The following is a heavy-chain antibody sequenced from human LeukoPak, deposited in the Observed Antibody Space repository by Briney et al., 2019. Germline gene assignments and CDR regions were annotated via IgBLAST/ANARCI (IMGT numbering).Heavy chain of an antibody. Sequence: GGSLRLSCAASGFTFSSYAMHWVRQAPGKGLEWVAVISYDGSNKYYADSVKGRFTISRDNSKNTLYLQMNSLRAEDTAVYYCARVMTAAVRPFDYWGQGTLVTVSS. D-gene: IGHD6-13*01. CDR2: ISYDGSNK. V-gene: IGHV3-30-3*01. J-gene: IGHJ4*02. CDR3: ARVMTAAVRPFDY. CDR1: GFTFSSYA.